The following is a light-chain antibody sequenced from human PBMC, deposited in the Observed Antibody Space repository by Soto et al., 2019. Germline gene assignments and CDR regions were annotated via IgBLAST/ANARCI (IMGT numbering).Light chain of an antibody. CDR1: QSVSSSY. J-gene: IGKJ5*01. CDR3: QQYATSPIT. Sequence: EIVLTQSPGTLSLSPGERATLSCRASQSVSSSYLAWYQQKPGQAPRLLIYGASSRATGVPDRFSGGGSGTDFTLTISRLEPEDFAVYYCQQYATSPITFGQGTRREIK. V-gene: IGKV3-20*01. CDR2: GAS.